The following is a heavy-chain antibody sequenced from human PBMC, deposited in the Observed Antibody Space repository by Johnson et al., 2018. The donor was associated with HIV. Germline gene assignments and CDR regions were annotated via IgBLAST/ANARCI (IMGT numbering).Heavy chain of an antibody. CDR1: GFTFDDYG. Sequence: VQLVESGGGVVRPGGSLRLSCAASGFTFDDYGMSWVRQAPGKGLEWVSGMNWNGDSTGYGDFVKGRFTISRDNAKNALYLQRNSLRAEGTDLYYCAREDPREFHGYGGDGFAIWGQGTMVTVSS. D-gene: IGHD3-16*01. V-gene: IGHV3-20*04. CDR2: MNWNGDST. J-gene: IGHJ3*02. CDR3: AREDPREFHGYGGDGFAI.